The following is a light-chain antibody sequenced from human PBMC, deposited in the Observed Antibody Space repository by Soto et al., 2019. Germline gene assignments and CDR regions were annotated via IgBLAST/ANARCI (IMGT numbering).Light chain of an antibody. Sequence: QSVLTQPASVSGSPGQSITISCTGTSSDVGGYNYVSWYQQHPGKAPKLMIYAVSNRPSGVSNRFSGSKSGNTASLTISGLQAEDEADYYCTSYTSTNVVFGGGTKLTVL. J-gene: IGLJ2*01. CDR1: SSDVGGYNY. CDR2: AVS. V-gene: IGLV2-14*01. CDR3: TSYTSTNVV.